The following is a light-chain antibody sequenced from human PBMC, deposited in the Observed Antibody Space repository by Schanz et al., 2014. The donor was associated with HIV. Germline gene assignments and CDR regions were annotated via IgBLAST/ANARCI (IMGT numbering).Light chain of an antibody. V-gene: IGLV1-40*01. CDR3: GTWDTSLGAYV. Sequence: QSVLRQPPSVSGAPGQRVTISCAGTSSNIGADYDVHWYRQFPRTAPKLLIYANNNRPSGVPDRFSGSKSGTSASLAITWLQTGDEADYYCGTWDTSLGAYVFGTGTKLTVL. CDR1: SSNIGADYD. J-gene: IGLJ1*01. CDR2: ANN.